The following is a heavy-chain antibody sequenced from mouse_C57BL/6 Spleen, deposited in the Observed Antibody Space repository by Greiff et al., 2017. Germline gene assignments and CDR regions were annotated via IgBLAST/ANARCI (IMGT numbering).Heavy chain of an antibody. CDR2: ISDGGSYT. CDR1: GFTFSSYA. CDR3: ARAGNYGSRDPYFDD. J-gene: IGHJ2*01. V-gene: IGHV5-4*01. D-gene: IGHD1-1*01. Sequence: EVQRVESGGGLVKPGGSLKLSCAASGFTFSSYAMSWVRQTPEKRLEWVATISDGGSYTYYPDNVKGRFTIARDNAKNNLYLQMSHLKSEDTAMYHCARAGNYGSRDPYFDDWGQGTTLTVSS.